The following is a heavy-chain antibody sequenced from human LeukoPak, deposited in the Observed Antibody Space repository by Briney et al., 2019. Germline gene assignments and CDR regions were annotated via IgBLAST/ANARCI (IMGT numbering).Heavy chain of an antibody. CDR3: AQSEGGSCYNSLDV. V-gene: IGHV3-23*01. CDR1: GFTFSSYA. Sequence: SGGSLRLSCAASGFTFSSYAMTWVRQAPGKGLEWVSSVSSSGNNTCYVDPVRGRFTVSRDNSKSSLYLQTDSVRAEDTGVYYCAQSEGGSCYNSLDVWGQGTRVTVS. D-gene: IGHD2-15*01. J-gene: IGHJ6*02. CDR2: VSSSGNNT.